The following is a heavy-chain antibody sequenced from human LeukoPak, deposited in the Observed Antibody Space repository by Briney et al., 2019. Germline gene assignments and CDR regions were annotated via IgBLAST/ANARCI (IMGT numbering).Heavy chain of an antibody. CDR3: AKNTWELLQ. V-gene: IGHV4-59*01. CDR1: GVSISSYY. J-gene: IGHJ4*02. CDR2: IYYSGST. Sequence: SETLSLTCTVSGVSISSYYWSWIRQPPGKGLEWIGYIYYSGSTNYNPSLKSRVTISVDTSKNQFSLKLSSVSAADTAVYYCAKNTWELLQWGQGTLVTVSS. D-gene: IGHD1-26*01.